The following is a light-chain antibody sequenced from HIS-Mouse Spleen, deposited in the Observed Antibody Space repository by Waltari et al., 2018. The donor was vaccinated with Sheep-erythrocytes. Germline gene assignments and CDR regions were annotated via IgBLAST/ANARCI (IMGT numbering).Light chain of an antibody. CDR2: DVS. CDR1: SSDVGGYNY. V-gene: IGLV2-11*01. CDR3: CSYAGSYTFWV. Sequence: QSALTQPRSVSGSPGQSVIISCTGTSSDVGGYNYVSWYQQHPGKAPKLMIYDVSKRPSGVPDRFSGSKSGNPASLTISGLQAEAEADYYCCSYAGSYTFWVFGGGTKLTVL. J-gene: IGLJ3*02.